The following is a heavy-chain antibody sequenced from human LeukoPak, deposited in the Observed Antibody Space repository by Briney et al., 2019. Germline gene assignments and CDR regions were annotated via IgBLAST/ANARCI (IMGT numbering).Heavy chain of an antibody. CDR2: INWNGGST. D-gene: IGHD3-22*01. V-gene: IGHV3-20*04. Sequence: TGGSLRLSCAASGFTFDDYGMSWVRQAPGKGLERVSGINWNGGSTGYADSVKGRFTISRDNSKNTLYLQMNSLRAEDTAVYYCARSGITMIVDAFDIWGQGTMVTVSS. J-gene: IGHJ3*02. CDR3: ARSGITMIVDAFDI. CDR1: GFTFDDYG.